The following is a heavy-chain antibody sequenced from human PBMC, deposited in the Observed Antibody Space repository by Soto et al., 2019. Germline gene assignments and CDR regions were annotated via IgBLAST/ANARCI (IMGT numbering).Heavy chain of an antibody. CDR1: GFTFSSYA. CDR3: AKAGYDFWSGYPTDWFDP. CDR2: ISGSGGST. D-gene: IGHD3-3*01. Sequence: GGSLRLSCAASGFTFSSYAMSWVRQAPGKGLEWVSAISGSGGSTYYADSVKGRFTISRDNSKNTLYLQMNSLRAEDTAVYYCAKAGYDFWSGYPTDWFDPWGQGTLVTVSS. V-gene: IGHV3-23*01. J-gene: IGHJ5*02.